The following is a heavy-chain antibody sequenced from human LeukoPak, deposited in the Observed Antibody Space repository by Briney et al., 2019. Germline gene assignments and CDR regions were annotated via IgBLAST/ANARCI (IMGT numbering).Heavy chain of an antibody. Sequence: GGSLRLSCAASGFTFSDYHMSWVRQAPGKGLEWVSHIYSSDNAYYADSVKGRFTISRDNSKNALYLQMNSLRAEDTAVYYCARGDTSYYPMDWGQGTLVIVSS. D-gene: IGHD3-10*01. CDR3: ARGDTSYYPMD. CDR2: IYSSDNA. J-gene: IGHJ4*02. CDR1: GFTFSDYH. V-gene: IGHV3-66*01.